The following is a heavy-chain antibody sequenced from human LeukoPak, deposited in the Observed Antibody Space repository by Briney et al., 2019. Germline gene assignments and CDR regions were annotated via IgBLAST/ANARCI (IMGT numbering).Heavy chain of an antibody. V-gene: IGHV4-59*01. CDR2: IYYSGST. J-gene: IGHJ3*02. D-gene: IGHD3-22*01. CDR1: GGSISSYY. Sequence: SETLSLTCTVSGGSISSYYWSWIRQPPGKGLEWIGCIYYSGSTNYNPSLKSRVTISVDTSKNQFSLKLSSVTAADTAVYYCARWYYYDSSGYYAFDIWGQGTMVTVSS. CDR3: ARWYYYDSSGYYAFDI.